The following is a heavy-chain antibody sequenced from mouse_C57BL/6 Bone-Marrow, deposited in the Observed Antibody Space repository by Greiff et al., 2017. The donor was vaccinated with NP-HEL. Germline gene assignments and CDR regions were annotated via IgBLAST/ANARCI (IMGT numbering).Heavy chain of an antibody. J-gene: IGHJ1*03. Sequence: EVKLEESGGGLVQNGGERKREGGEEGGGRREEDVGGVRQTPETRLSLFAYISNGGVLPYYPDTVNGRFTISRDNAKNTLYLQMSRLKSEDTAMYYCARNYYGSYWYFDVWGTGTTVTVSS. CDR3: ARNYYGSYWYFDV. CDR1: GGGRREED. D-gene: IGHD1-1*01. CDR2: ISNGGVLP. V-gene: IGHV5-12*01.